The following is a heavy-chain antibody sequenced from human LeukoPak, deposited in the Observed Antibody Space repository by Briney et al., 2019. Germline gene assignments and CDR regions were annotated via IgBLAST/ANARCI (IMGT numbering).Heavy chain of an antibody. CDR1: GYTFTGYY. CDR2: INPNSGGT. CDR3: ARGVAGVYFYYYMDV. Sequence: GPSVKVSCKASGYTFTGYYMHWVRQAPGQGLEWMGWINPNSGGTNYAQKFQGRVTMTRDTSISTAYMELSSLRSDDAAVYYCARGVAGVYFYYYMDVWGKRTTVTVSS. J-gene: IGHJ6*03. D-gene: IGHD1-14*01. V-gene: IGHV1-2*02.